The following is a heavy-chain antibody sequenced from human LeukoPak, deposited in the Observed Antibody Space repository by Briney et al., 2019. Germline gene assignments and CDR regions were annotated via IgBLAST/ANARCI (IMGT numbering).Heavy chain of an antibody. D-gene: IGHD3-22*01. V-gene: IGHV4-34*01. J-gene: IGHJ6*03. CDR1: GGSFSGYY. CDR2: INHSGST. Sequence: SETLSLTCAVYGGSFSGYYWSWIRQPPGKGLEWIGEINHSGSTNYNPSLKSRVTISVDKSKNQFSLKLSSVTAADTAVYYCARERPRGYYDSSGYYRYYYYYVDVWGKGTTVTVSS. CDR3: ARERPRGYYDSSGYYRYYYYYVDV.